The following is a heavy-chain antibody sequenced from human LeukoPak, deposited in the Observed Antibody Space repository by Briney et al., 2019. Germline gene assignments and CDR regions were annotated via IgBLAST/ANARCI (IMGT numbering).Heavy chain of an antibody. CDR1: GYTFTGYY. CDR2: INPNSGGT. D-gene: IGHD6-13*01. J-gene: IGHJ4*02. CDR3: ARDPIAAEDSSSWPNEGY. Sequence: GASVKVSCKASGYTFTGYYMHWVRQAPGQGLEWMGRINPNSGGTNYAQKFQGRVTMTRDTSISTAYMEPSRLRSDDTAVYYCARDPIAAEDSSSWPNEGYWGQGTLVTVSS. V-gene: IGHV1-2*06.